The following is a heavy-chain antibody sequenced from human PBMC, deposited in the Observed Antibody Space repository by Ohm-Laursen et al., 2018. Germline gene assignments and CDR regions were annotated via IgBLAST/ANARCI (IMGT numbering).Heavy chain of an antibody. CDR3: ARGATPLDY. CDR2: ISYDGSNK. D-gene: IGHD1-26*01. Sequence: SLRLSCTASGFTFSSYGMHWVRQAPGKGLEWVAVISYDGSNKYYADSVKGRFTISRDNSKNTLYLQMNSLRAEDTAVYYCARGATPLDYWGQGTLVTVSS. CDR1: GFTFSSYG. V-gene: IGHV3-30*03. J-gene: IGHJ4*02.